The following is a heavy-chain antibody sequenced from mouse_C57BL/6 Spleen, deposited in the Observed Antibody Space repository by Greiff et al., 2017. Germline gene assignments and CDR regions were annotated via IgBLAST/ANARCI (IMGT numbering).Heavy chain of an antibody. D-gene: IGHD2-5*01. J-gene: IGHJ4*01. CDR3: ARSSNLYYAMDY. CDR1: GYAFTNYL. Sequence: QVQLQQSGAELVRPGTSVKVSCKASGYAFTNYLIEWVKQRPGQGLEWIGDINPGSGGTIYNEKFKGKATLTADKSSSTAYMQLSSLTSEDSAVYFCARSSNLYYAMDYWGQGTSVTVSA. CDR2: INPGSGGT. V-gene: IGHV1-54*01.